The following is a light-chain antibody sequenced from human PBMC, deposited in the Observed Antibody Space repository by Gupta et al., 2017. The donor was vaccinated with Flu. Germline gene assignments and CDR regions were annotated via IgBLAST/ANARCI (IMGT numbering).Light chain of an antibody. J-gene: IGKJ2*01. CDR3: QQFGRSPPSHT. CDR1: QGVNGSY. V-gene: IGKV3-20*01. Sequence: ANISCSASQGVNGSYLAWYRQQHGPATGLLLYSASTRATGSPDRFSGSGSGTDFALTLRRLDPEAVELYYCQQFGRSPPSHTFGEGTKLEIK. CDR2: SAS.